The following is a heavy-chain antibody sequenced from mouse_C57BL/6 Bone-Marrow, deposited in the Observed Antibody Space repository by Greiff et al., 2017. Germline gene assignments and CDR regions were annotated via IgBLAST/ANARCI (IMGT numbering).Heavy chain of an antibody. Sequence: VQLQESGPELVKPGASVKISCKASGYSFTSYYIHWVKQRPGQGLEWIGWIYPGSGNTKYNEKFKGKATLTADTSSSTAYMQLSSLTSEDSAVYYCARFGNYYGSSYDWYFDVWGTGTTVTVSS. D-gene: IGHD1-1*01. J-gene: IGHJ1*03. V-gene: IGHV1-66*01. CDR2: IYPGSGNT. CDR1: GYSFTSYY. CDR3: ARFGNYYGSSYDWYFDV.